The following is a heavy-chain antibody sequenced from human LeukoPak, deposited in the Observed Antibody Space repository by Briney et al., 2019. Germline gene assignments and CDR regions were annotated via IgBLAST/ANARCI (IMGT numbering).Heavy chain of an antibody. J-gene: IGHJ4*02. CDR3: ARYSSSCFDY. CDR1: GFTFSSYA. V-gene: IGHV3-64*01. D-gene: IGHD6-6*01. CDR2: ISSHGDIT. Sequence: GGSLRLSCAASGFTFSSYAMHWVRQAPGKGLEYVSGISSHGDITYYANLVKGRFTISRDNSKNTLYLQMGSLRAEDMAVYYCARYSSSCFDYWGRGTLVTVSS.